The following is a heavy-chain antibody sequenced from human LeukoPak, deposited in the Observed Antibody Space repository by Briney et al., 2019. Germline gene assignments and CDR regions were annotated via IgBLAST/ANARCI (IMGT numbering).Heavy chain of an antibody. J-gene: IGHJ3*02. Sequence: GASVKASCKASGYTFTSYDINWVRQATGQGLEWMGWMNPNSGNTGYAQKFQGRVTMTRNTSISTAYMELSSLRSEDTAVYYCARSITIFGVVSHDAFDIWGQGTMVTVSS. CDR3: ARSITIFGVVSHDAFDI. V-gene: IGHV1-8*01. CDR1: GYTFTSYD. CDR2: MNPNSGNT. D-gene: IGHD3-3*01.